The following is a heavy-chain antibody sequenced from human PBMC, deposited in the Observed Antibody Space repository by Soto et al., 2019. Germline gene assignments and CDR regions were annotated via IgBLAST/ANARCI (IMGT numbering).Heavy chain of an antibody. D-gene: IGHD2-15*01. CDR3: ARRYGGSLDC. V-gene: IGHV4-59*08. Sequence: QVQLQESGPGLVKPSETLSLTCTVSGGSISSYYWSWIRQPPGKGLEWIGYIYYSGSTNYNPSLKCRVHISVDTSKNQFSRKLSSVPAADTAVDYGARRYGGSLDCWGQGTLVHVSS. CDR2: IYYSGST. CDR1: GGSISSYY. J-gene: IGHJ4*02.